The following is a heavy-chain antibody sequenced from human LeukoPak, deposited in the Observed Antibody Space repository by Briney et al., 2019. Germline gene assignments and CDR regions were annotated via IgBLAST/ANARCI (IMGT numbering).Heavy chain of an antibody. V-gene: IGHV3-30*02. D-gene: IGHD3-10*01. Sequence: GGSLRLSCAASGFTFSSYGMHWVRQAPGKGLEWVAFIRYDGSNKYYADSVKGRFTISRDNSKNTLYLQMNSLRAEDTAVYYCAKGKNNRFGVRGVLDYWGQGTLVTVSS. J-gene: IGHJ4*02. CDR3: AKGKNNRFGVRGVLDY. CDR1: GFTFSSYG. CDR2: IRYDGSNK.